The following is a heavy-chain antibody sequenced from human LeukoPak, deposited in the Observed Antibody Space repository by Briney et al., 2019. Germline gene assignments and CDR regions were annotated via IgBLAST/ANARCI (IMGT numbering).Heavy chain of an antibody. Sequence: HPGGSLRLSCAASGFKFDDYAMHWVRQVPGKGLEWVSGINWNGGKIGYADSVRGRFTISRDNAKNSLYLQLNSLRAEDTALYYCAKDVAGVTPYNGMDVWGQGTTVTVFS. CDR2: INWNGGKI. CDR3: AKDVAGVTPYNGMDV. D-gene: IGHD6-19*01. CDR1: GFKFDDYA. V-gene: IGHV3-9*01. J-gene: IGHJ6*02.